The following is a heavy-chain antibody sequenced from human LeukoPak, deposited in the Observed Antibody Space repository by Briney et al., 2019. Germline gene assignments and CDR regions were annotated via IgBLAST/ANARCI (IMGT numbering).Heavy chain of an antibody. J-gene: IGHJ4*02. CDR2: ICISSRYI. CDR1: GLTFSSYS. Sequence: PGGSLRLSCAASGLTFSSYSMNWVRQAPGKGLEWVSYICISSRYIYYADSLKGRFTISRDNAKSSLYLQMSSLRAEDTAVYYCASAGYYERSGYTYYFHYWGQGTVVTVSS. D-gene: IGHD3-22*01. CDR3: ASAGYYERSGYTYYFHY. V-gene: IGHV3-21*01.